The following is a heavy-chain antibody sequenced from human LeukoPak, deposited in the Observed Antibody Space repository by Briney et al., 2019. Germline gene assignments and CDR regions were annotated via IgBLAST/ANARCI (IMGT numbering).Heavy chain of an antibody. CDR3: ARARYVNSFYAFYI. J-gene: IGHJ3*02. Sequence: SETLSLTCTVSGGSISSYYWSWIRLPPGKGLEWIGYLSKSGNTNYSPSLKSRVTIFGDTSKNQFFLKLSSVTAADTAMYYCARARYVNSFYAFYIWGQGTLVTVSS. CDR2: LSKSGNT. V-gene: IGHV4-59*01. D-gene: IGHD3-9*01. CDR1: GGSISSYY.